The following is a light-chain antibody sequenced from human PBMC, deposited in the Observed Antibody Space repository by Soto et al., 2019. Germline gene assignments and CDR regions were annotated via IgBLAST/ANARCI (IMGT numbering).Light chain of an antibody. CDR2: LSSDGSH. V-gene: IGLV4-69*01. CDR3: QTWDTGARVV. J-gene: IGLJ2*01. Sequence: QAVVTQSPSASASLGASVKLTCTLSSGHSSYAIAWHQQQPEKGPRYLMKLSSDGSHSKGDGIPDRFSGSSSGAERYLTISSLQSEDEADYYCQTWDTGARVVFGGGTQPTVL. CDR1: SGHSSYA.